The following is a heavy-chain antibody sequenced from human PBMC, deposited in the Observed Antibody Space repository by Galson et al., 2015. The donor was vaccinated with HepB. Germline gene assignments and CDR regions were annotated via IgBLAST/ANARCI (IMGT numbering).Heavy chain of an antibody. CDR1: GFTFSSYS. D-gene: IGHD4-17*01. CDR2: ISSSSSTI. Sequence: SLRLSCAASGFTFSSYSMNWVRQAPGKGLEWVSYISSSSSTIYYADSVKGRFTISRDNAKNSLYLQMNSLRAEDTAVYYCARDHDYGDSHYFDYWGQGTLVTVSS. V-gene: IGHV3-48*01. CDR3: ARDHDYGDSHYFDY. J-gene: IGHJ4*02.